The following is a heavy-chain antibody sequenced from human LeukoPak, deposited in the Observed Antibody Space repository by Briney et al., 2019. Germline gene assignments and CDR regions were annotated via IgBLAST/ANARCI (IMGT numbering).Heavy chain of an antibody. Sequence: GGSLRLSCAASGFTFATYAMSWVRQAPGKGLEWVSVIYSGGSTYYADSVKGRFTISRDNSKNTLYLQMNSLRAEDTAVYYCARALQIDYYDSSGYNYWGQGTLVTVSS. CDR1: GFTFATYA. J-gene: IGHJ4*02. CDR3: ARALQIDYYDSSGYNY. V-gene: IGHV3-53*01. CDR2: IYSGGST. D-gene: IGHD3-22*01.